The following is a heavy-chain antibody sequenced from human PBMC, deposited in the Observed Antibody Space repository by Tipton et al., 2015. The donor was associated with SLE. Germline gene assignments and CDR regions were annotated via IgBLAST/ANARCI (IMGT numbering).Heavy chain of an antibody. J-gene: IGHJ4*02. CDR2: IKSKTDGGTT. CDR3: ATERGTVVTFFDD. D-gene: IGHD4-23*01. CDR1: GFTFSNNW. V-gene: IGHV3-15*01. Sequence: SLRLSCAASGFTFSNNWMTWVRQAPGKGLEWVGRIKSKTDGGTTDYAAPVKGRFTMSRDDSKNKVYLQMNSLKSEDTAVYYCATERGTVVTFFDDWGQGTLVTVSS.